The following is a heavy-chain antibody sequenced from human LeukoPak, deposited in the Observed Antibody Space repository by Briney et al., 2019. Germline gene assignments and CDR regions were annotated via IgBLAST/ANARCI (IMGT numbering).Heavy chain of an antibody. Sequence: GESLKISCKASANTFTNSWIGWLRQMPGKGLEWMGIIFVGDSDTTYSPSFQGQVTISADRSISTAYLQWNSLKASDTAMCFCQRLGYGSGGTCSSVYFYGMDVWGQGTTVTVSS. J-gene: IGHJ6*02. V-gene: IGHV5-51*01. D-gene: IGHD2-15*01. CDR2: IFVGDSDT. CDR1: ANTFTNSW. CDR3: QRLGYGSGGTCSSVYFYGMDV.